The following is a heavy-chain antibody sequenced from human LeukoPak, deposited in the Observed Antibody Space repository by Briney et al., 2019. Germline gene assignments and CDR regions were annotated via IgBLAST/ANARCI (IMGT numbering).Heavy chain of an antibody. CDR2: ITGRSAKT. CDR3: AKGGWLDD. J-gene: IGHJ4*02. V-gene: IGHV3-23*01. D-gene: IGHD6-19*01. CDR1: GFNVNKYD. Sequence: GGSLRLSCAAAGFNVNKYDMTWARQAPGKGLGWVSTITGRSAKTYYTDSVKGRFVPSRDNSNDTLYLQMNSLRAEDTALYYCAKGGWLDDLGQGALVTVSS.